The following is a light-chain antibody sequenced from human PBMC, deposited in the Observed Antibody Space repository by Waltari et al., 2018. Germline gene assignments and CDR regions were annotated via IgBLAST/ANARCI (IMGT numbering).Light chain of an antibody. CDR3: SSDTTSGSYV. Sequence: QSVLTRPASVSESPARWFTTPRTGTSLDGGDFNNVSWYPQQPDKAPKLLLYYVTIRPSGVPDRFSGTKSGHTASLTISGLQVDDEADYYCSSDTTSGSYVFASGTKVTVL. V-gene: IGLV2-14*03. CDR1: SLDGGDFNN. CDR2: YVT. J-gene: IGLJ1*01.